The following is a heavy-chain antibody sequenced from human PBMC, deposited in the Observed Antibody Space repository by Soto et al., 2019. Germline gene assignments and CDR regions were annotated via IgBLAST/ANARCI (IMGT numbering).Heavy chain of an antibody. J-gene: IGHJ5*02. Sequence: GGSLRLSCAASGFTFSSYSMNWVRQAPGKGLEWVSSISSSSSYIYYADSVKGRFTISRDNAKNSLYLQMDSLRGEDTALYYCGRALSSSTTKAWGQGTLVTVSS. CDR2: ISSSSSYI. D-gene: IGHD2-2*01. CDR1: GFTFSSYS. V-gene: IGHV3-21*01. CDR3: GRALSSSTTKA.